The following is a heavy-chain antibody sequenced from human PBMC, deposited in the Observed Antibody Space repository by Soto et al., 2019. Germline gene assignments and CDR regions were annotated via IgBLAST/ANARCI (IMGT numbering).Heavy chain of an antibody. CDR2: IIPIFGTA. Sequence: GASVKVSCNASGGTFSSYAISWVRQAPGQGLEWMGGIIPIFGTANYAQKFQGRVTITADKSTSTAYMELSSLRSEDTAVYYCARDGGYCSSTSCPGDYWGQGTLVTVSS. J-gene: IGHJ4*02. CDR1: GGTFSSYA. CDR3: ARDGGYCSSTSCPGDY. V-gene: IGHV1-69*06. D-gene: IGHD2-2*01.